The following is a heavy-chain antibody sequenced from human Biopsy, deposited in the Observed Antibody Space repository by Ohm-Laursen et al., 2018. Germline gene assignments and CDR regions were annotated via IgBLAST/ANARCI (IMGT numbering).Heavy chain of an antibody. CDR1: GFTFADYA. J-gene: IGHJ6*02. D-gene: IGHD1-1*01. V-gene: IGHV3-9*01. CDR2: ISWHSGSR. CDR3: AKDVRVKVQLDGMDV. Sequence: SLRLSCAASGFTFADYAMHWVRQAPGKGLEWVSGISWHSGSRGYADSVKDRFTISRDNAKKLLYLQMNSLRAEDTALYYCAKDVRVKVQLDGMDVWGQGTTVTVSS.